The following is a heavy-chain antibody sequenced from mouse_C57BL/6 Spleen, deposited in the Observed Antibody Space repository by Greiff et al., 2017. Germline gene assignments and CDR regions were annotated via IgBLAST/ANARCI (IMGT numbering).Heavy chain of an antibody. D-gene: IGHD1-1*01. CDR2: INPNYGTT. J-gene: IGHJ1*03. CDR3: AKGSSHWYFDV. CDR1: GYSFTDYN. V-gene: IGHV1-39*01. Sequence: EVKLVESGPELVKPGASVKISCKASGYSFTDYNMNWVKQSNGKSLEWIGVINPNYGTTSYNQKFKGKATLTVDQSSSTAYMQLNSLTSEDSAVYYCAKGSSHWYFDVWGTGTTVTVSS.